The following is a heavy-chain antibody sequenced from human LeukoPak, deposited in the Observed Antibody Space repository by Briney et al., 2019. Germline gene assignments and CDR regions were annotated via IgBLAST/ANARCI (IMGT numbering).Heavy chain of an antibody. CDR1: GGSFSGYY. Sequence: SETLSLACAVYGGSFSGYYWSWIRQPPGKGLEWIGEINHSGSTNYNPSLKSRVTISVDTSKNQFSLKLSSVTAADTAVYYCATVSSPYYYYGMDVWGQGTTVTVSS. CDR2: INHSGST. D-gene: IGHD3-10*01. J-gene: IGHJ6*02. V-gene: IGHV4-34*01. CDR3: ATVSSPYYYYGMDV.